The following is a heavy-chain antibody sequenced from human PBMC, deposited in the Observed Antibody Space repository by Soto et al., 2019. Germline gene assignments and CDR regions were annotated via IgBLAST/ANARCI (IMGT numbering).Heavy chain of an antibody. CDR1: GFTVSSYD. CDR2: IGTAGDT. D-gene: IGHD3-3*01. V-gene: IGHV3-13*01. J-gene: IGHJ4*02. CDR3: ARRSEGGGFDY. Sequence: EVQLVESGGGLVQPGGSLRLSCAASGFTVSSYDMHWVRQATGKGLEWVSAIGTAGDTYYPGSVKGRFTISRENATNSLNLQMNSLRAGDTAVYYCARRSEGGGFDYWGQGTLVTVSS.